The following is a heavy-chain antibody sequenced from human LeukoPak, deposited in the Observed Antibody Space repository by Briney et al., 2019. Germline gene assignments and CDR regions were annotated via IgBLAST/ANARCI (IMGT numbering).Heavy chain of an antibody. V-gene: IGHV4-34*01. CDR2: INHSGGT. D-gene: IGHD3-3*01. CDR1: GGSFSGYY. J-gene: IGHJ4*02. CDR3: ARASSGYFDY. Sequence: SETLSLTCAVYGGSFSGYYWSWIRQPPGKGLEWIGEINHSGGTNYNPSLKSRVTISVDTSKNQFSLKLSSVTAADTAVYYCARASSGYFDYWGQGTLVTVSS.